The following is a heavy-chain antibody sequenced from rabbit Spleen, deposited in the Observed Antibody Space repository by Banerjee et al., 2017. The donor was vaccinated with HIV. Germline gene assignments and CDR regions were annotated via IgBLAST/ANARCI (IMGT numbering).Heavy chain of an antibody. CDR2: AYAGSSGSP. V-gene: IGHV1S40*01. J-gene: IGHJ6*01. Sequence: QSLEESGGGLVKPGASLTLTCKASGFSFSSGYAKCWGSQAPGKGLEWVACAYAGSSGSPYSATWAQGRFTISNTSSTPVTLQMTSLTAADTATYFCARDTGTSFSTYGMDLWGPGTLVTVS. CDR3: ARDTGTSFSTYGMDL. CDR1: GFSFSSGYA. D-gene: IGHD8-1*01.